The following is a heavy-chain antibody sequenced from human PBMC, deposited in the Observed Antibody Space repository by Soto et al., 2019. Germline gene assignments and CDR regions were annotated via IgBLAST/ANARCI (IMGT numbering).Heavy chain of an antibody. V-gene: IGHV3-30*18. CDR1: GFTFNNHG. CDR2: ISYDGSNR. J-gene: IGHJ6*02. Sequence: PGGSLRLSCAASGFTFNNHGMHWVRQAPGKGLEWVAVISYDGSNRYYTDSVKGRFTISRDNVKNTLSLQMNSLRPEDTAVYYCAKDSGYQLPDNYFYYGLDVWGQGTTVTVSS. D-gene: IGHD2-2*01. CDR3: AKDSGYQLPDNYFYYGLDV.